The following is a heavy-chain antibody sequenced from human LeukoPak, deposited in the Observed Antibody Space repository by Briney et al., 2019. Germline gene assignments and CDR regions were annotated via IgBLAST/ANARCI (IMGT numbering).Heavy chain of an antibody. CDR3: ASGAGWLIDY. CDR1: SGHIGSFF. CDR2: IDNSGST. D-gene: IGHD6-19*01. Sequence: SETLSLTCTVSSGHIGSFFWNWIRQPPGKGLEWIGYIDNSGSTQYSPSLKSQITMSRDTSKKQFSLKLTSVTAADTAMYYCASGAGWLIDYWGQGTLVSVSS. V-gene: IGHV4-4*08. J-gene: IGHJ4*02.